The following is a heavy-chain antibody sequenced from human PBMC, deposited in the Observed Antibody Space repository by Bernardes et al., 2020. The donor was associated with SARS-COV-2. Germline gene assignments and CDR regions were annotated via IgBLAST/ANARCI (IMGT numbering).Heavy chain of an antibody. Sequence: GGTLRLSCATSGFTFGNYGMSWVRQGPGKGLEWVAYITEGSERSIYADSVKGQFTISRDNSRDTLYLQLSNLRAEDTAIYYCAREPSRRADLWGQGTLVTVSS. CDR3: AREPSRRADL. J-gene: IGHJ5*02. CDR2: ITEGSERS. CDR1: GFTFGNYG. V-gene: IGHV3-23*01. D-gene: IGHD2-2*01.